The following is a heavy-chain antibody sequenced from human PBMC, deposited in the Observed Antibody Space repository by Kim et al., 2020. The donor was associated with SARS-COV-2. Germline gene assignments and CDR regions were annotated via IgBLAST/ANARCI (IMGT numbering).Heavy chain of an antibody. J-gene: IGHJ2*01. Sequence: SETLSLTCTVSGGSISSGGYYWSWIRQHPGKGLEWIGYIYYSGSTYYNPSLKSRVTISVDTSKNQFSLKLSSVTAADTAVYYCARGTTPRLIAAARDPWYFDLWGRGTLVTVSS. CDR3: ARGTTPRLIAAARDPWYFDL. V-gene: IGHV4-31*03. CDR2: IYYSGST. CDR1: GGSISSGGYY. D-gene: IGHD6-13*01.